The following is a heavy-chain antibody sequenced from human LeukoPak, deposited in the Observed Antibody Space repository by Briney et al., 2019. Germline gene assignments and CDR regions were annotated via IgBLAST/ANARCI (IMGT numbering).Heavy chain of an antibody. J-gene: IGHJ6*03. CDR2: ISAYNGNT. Sequence: ASVKVSCKASGYTFTSYGISWVRQAPGQGLEWMGWISAYNGNTNYAQKLQGRVTMTTDTSTSTAYMELRSLRSDDTAVYYCARGPTQITMVRGVSYYYYYMDVWGKGTTVTVSS. D-gene: IGHD3-10*01. CDR1: GYTFTSYG. CDR3: ARGPTQITMVRGVSYYYYYMDV. V-gene: IGHV1-18*01.